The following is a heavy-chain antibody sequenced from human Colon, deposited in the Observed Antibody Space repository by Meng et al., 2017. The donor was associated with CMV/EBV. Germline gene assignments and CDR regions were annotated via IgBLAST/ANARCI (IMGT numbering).Heavy chain of an antibody. V-gene: IGHV1-69*02. CDR3: GRVEWTPDYYFDS. CDR2: IIPSIGMG. J-gene: IGHJ4*02. Sequence: SVKVSCKSSGGTFNSYSINWVRQAPGQGLEWMGRIIPSIGMGSSAQRFQGRLKITADKSTATAYMELSSLRSEDTAVYYCGRVEWTPDYYFDSWGQGTLVTVSS. D-gene: IGHD3-3*01. CDR1: GGTFNSYS.